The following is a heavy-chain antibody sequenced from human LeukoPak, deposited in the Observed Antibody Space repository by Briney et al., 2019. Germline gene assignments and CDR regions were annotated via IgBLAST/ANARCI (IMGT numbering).Heavy chain of an antibody. D-gene: IGHD2-2*02. CDR3: ARHPDIVVVPAAIWFDP. CDR2: INPNSGGT. V-gene: IGHV1-2*02. Sequence: ASVKVSCKASGYTFTGYYMHWVRQAPGQGLEWMGWINPNSGGTNYAQEFQGRVTMTRDTSISTAYMELSRLRSDDTAVYYCARHPDIVVVPAAIWFDPWGQGTLVTVSS. CDR1: GYTFTGYY. J-gene: IGHJ5*02.